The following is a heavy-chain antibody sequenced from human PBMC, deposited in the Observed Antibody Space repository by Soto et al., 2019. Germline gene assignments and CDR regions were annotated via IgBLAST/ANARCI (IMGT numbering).Heavy chain of an antibody. CDR2: MNPNSGNT. D-gene: IGHD3-16*02. V-gene: IGHV1-8*01. CDR1: GYTFNRYD. J-gene: IGHJ5*02. Sequence: EAAETVSCKASGYTFNRYDINWVRQATGPGLEWMGWMNPNSGNTGYAQKFQGRVTMTRNTSISTAYMELSSLRSEDTAVYYCARGVITFGGVIAINWFDPWGQGTLVTVSS. CDR3: ARGVITFGGVIAINWFDP.